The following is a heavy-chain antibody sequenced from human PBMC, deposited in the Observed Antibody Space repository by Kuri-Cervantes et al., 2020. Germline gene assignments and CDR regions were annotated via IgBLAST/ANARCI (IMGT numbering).Heavy chain of an antibody. V-gene: IGHV4-61*02. CDR3: ARDHRYNWNDGRWFDP. Sequence: SETLSLTCTVSGGSISSGSYYWSWIRQPAGKGLEWIGRIYTSGSTNYNPSLKSRVTISVDTSKNQFSLKLNSVTAADTAVYYCARDHRYNWNDGRWFDPWGQGTLVTVSS. CDR1: GGSISSGSYY. J-gene: IGHJ5*02. D-gene: IGHD1-20*01. CDR2: IYTSGST.